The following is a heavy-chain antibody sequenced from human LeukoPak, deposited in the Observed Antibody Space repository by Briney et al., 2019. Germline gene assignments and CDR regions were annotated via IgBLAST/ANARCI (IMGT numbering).Heavy chain of an antibody. D-gene: IGHD6-19*01. V-gene: IGHV3-48*02. J-gene: IGHJ4*02. CDR1: GFTFSSYS. Sequence: GGSLRLSCAAAGFTFSSYSMNWVRQATGKGLEWVSYISSSSSTIYYADSVKGRFTISRDNAKNSLYLQMNSLRDEDTAVYYCARVSSGWYTYFDYWGQGTLVTVSS. CDR3: ARVSSGWYTYFDY. CDR2: ISSSSSTI.